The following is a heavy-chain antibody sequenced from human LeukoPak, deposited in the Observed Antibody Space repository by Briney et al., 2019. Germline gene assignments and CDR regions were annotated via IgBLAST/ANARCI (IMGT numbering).Heavy chain of an antibody. V-gene: IGHV3-53*01. CDR2: IFGGGGT. CDR1: GFTVSSNY. CDR3: ARFIAVAGPPAPYFDY. D-gene: IGHD6-19*01. Sequence: GGSLRLSCAAFGFTVSSNYMSWVRQAPGKGLEWVSVIFGGGGTYYGDSVRGRFTISRDNAKNSLYLQMNSLRAEDTAVYYCARFIAVAGPPAPYFDYWGQGTLVTVSS. J-gene: IGHJ4*02.